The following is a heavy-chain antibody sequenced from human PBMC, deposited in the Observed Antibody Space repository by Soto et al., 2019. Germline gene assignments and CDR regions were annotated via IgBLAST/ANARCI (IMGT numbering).Heavy chain of an antibody. D-gene: IGHD3-22*01. CDR3: AREYYYDNSGYYYDAFDI. CDR1: GFTFSSSS. CDR2: ISSSSSYI. V-gene: IGHV3-21*01. Sequence: GGSLRLSCAASGFTFSSSSMNWVRQAPGKGLEWVSSISSSSSYIYYADSVKGRFTISRDNAKNSLFLQMNSLRAEDTAVYYCAREYYYDNSGYYYDAFDIWGQGTMVTVSS. J-gene: IGHJ3*02.